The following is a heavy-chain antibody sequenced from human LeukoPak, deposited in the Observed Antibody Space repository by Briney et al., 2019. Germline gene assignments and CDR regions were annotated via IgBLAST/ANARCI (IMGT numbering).Heavy chain of an antibody. J-gene: IGHJ4*02. V-gene: IGHV3-33*01. CDR2: IWYEGSNK. CDR1: GFSFSNYG. D-gene: IGHD3-16*01. CDR3: ARSNNGGWGYCDY. Sequence: GGSLRLSCAASGFSFSNYGMHWVRQAPGKGLEWVVVIWYEGSNKYYADSVKGRFTISRDNSKNTLYVQMSSLRAEDTAVYYCARSNNGGWGYCDYWGQGSLVTVSS.